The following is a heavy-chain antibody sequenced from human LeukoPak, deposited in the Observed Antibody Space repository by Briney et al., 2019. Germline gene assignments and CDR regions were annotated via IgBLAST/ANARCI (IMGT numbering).Heavy chain of an antibody. CDR3: ARVEDSSGTCFDY. J-gene: IGHJ4*02. V-gene: IGHV4-61*05. CDR1: GGSISSSSYY. D-gene: IGHD3-22*01. CDR2: IYNSGST. Sequence: SETLSLTCTSGGSISSSSYYWGWIRQPPGKGLEWIGYIYNSGSTNYNPSLKSRVTISLDTSKNQFSLKLSSVTAADTAVYYCARVEDSSGTCFDYWGQGTLVTVSS.